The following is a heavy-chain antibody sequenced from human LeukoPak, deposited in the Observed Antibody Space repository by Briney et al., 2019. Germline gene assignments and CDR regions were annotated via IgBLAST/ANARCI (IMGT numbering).Heavy chain of an antibody. D-gene: IGHD4-11*01. V-gene: IGHV3-7*01. J-gene: IGHJ4*02. CDR1: GFTFSSYW. CDR3: ARDRSASNHYSPFVDF. CDR2: IKQDGSEK. Sequence: GGSLRLSCAASGFTFSSYWMAWVRQAPGKGLEWVAIIKQDGSEKYYVGSVKGRFTISRDNAEDSLYLRMNSLRVDDTAIYYCARDRSASNHYSPFVDFWGQGTLVTVSS.